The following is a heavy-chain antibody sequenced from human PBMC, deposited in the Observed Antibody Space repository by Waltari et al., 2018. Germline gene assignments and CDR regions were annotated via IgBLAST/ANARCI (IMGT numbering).Heavy chain of an antibody. CDR2: INPRGGST. D-gene: IGHD3-3*01. Sequence: QVQLVQSGAEVKKPGASVKVSCKASGYTFTSYYMHWVRQAPGQGLEWMGIINPRGGSTSYEQKFQGRVTMTRDTSTSTVYMELSSLRSEDTAVYYCARDKAPLGVVIPYYYYYGMDVWGQGTTVTVSS. CDR1: GYTFTSYY. J-gene: IGHJ6*02. CDR3: ARDKAPLGVVIPYYYYYGMDV. V-gene: IGHV1-46*01.